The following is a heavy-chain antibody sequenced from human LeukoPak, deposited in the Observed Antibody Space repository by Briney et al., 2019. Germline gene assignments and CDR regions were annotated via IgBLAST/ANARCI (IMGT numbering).Heavy chain of an antibody. V-gene: IGHV1-24*01. CDR2: FDPEDGET. D-gene: IGHD7-27*01. CDR3: ATDATAPAGDAWFDP. Sequence: ASVTVSCTVSGYTLTELSMHWVRQAPGKGLEWMGGFDPEDGETIYAQKFQGRVTMTEDTPTDTAYMELSSLRSEDTAVYYCATDATAPAGDAWFDPWGQGTLVTVSS. CDR1: GYTLTELS. J-gene: IGHJ5*02.